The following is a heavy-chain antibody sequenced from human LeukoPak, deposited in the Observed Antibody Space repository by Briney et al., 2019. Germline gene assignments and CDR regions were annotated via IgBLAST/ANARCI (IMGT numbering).Heavy chain of an antibody. CDR2: IRYVGSNK. D-gene: IGHD4-17*01. V-gene: IGHV3-30*02. J-gene: IGHJ6*02. CDR3: AKEVDYGDYYYYGMDV. Sequence: GGSLRLSCAASGFTFSSYGMHWVRQAPGKGLEWVAFIRYVGSNKYYADSVKGRFTISRDNSKNTLYLQMNSLRAEDTAVYYCAKEVDYGDYYYYGMDVWGQGTTVTVSS. CDR1: GFTFSSYG.